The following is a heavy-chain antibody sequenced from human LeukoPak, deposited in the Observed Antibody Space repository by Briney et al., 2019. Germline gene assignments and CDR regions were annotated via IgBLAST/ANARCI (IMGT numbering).Heavy chain of an antibody. CDR2: MNPNRGNT. CDR3: ASARVVRGKRLRHYYYYMDV. CDR1: GYTFTRYD. J-gene: IGHJ6*03. D-gene: IGHD3-10*01. V-gene: IGHV1-8*01. Sequence: ASVNVSCKACGYTFTRYDINWVRQASGQGLEWMGWMNPNRGNTGYAQKFQGRVTMTRKTSRSTAYMERSSQRSEDTAVYSSASARVVRGKRLRHYYYYMDVWGKGTTVTISS.